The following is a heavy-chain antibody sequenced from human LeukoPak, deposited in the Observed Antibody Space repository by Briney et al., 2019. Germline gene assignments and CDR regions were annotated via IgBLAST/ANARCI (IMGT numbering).Heavy chain of an antibody. CDR2: IYHTGNT. J-gene: IGHJ3*02. V-gene: IGHV4-4*02. CDR1: GASISISNW. CDR3: ARDIRGYYDSSGYYYRDHAFDI. Sequence: SETLSLTCAVSGASISISNWWSWVRQPPGKGRAWIGEIYHTGNTNNNPSRKNRVTISVDKSKNQFSLKLSSVTAADTAVYYCARDIRGYYDSSGYYYRDHAFDIWGQGTMVTVSS. D-gene: IGHD3-22*01.